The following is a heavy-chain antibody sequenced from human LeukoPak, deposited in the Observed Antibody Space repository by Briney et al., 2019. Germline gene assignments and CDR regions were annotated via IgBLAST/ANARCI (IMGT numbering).Heavy chain of an antibody. CDR3: ARVYCSSTSCYRTPVGYFQH. J-gene: IGHJ1*01. D-gene: IGHD2-2*01. CDR2: ISSSSSYI. CDR1: GFTFSSYS. V-gene: IGHV3-21*01. Sequence: PGGSLRLSCAASGFTFSSYSMNWVRQAPGKGLEWVSSISSSSSYIYYADSVKGRFTISRDNAKNSLYLQMNSLRAEDTAVYYCARVYCSSTSCYRTPVGYFQHCGQGTLVTVSS.